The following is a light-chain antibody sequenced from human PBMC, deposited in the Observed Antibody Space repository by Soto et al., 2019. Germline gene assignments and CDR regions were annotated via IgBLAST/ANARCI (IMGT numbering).Light chain of an antibody. CDR2: DAS. Sequence: PGERATLSCRASQSVSSYLAWYQQKPGQAPRLLIYDASNRATGIPARFSGSGSGTDVTLTISSLEPEDFAVYYCQQRSNWPLTFGGGTKVEIQ. V-gene: IGKV3-11*01. CDR1: QSVSSY. CDR3: QQRSNWPLT. J-gene: IGKJ4*01.